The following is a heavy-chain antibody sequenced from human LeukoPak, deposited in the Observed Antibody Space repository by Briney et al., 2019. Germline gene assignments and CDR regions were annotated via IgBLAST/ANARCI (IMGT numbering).Heavy chain of an antibody. V-gene: IGHV3-21*01. CDR1: GFTFSSYS. J-gene: IGHJ4*02. Sequence: GGSLRFSCAASGFTFSSYSMNWVRQAPGKGLEWVSSISSSSSYIYYADSVKGRFTISRDNAKNSLYLQMNSLRAEDTAVYYCARTPFDDSSGYYDYWGQGTLVTVSS. CDR2: ISSSSSYI. CDR3: ARTPFDDSSGYYDY. D-gene: IGHD3-22*01.